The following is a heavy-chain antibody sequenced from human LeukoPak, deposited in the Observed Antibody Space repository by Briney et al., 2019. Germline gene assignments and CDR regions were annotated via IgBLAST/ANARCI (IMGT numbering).Heavy chain of an antibody. V-gene: IGHV4-59*01. Sequence: SETLSLTCTVSGGSISGYYWSWIRQPPGKGLEWIGYIYYSGSTNYNPSLKSRVTISVDTSKNQFSLKLSSVTAADTAVYYCAREYRRDGYNPFDYWGQGTLVTVSS. CDR1: GGSISGYY. CDR3: AREYRRDGYNPFDY. D-gene: IGHD5-24*01. J-gene: IGHJ4*02. CDR2: IYYSGST.